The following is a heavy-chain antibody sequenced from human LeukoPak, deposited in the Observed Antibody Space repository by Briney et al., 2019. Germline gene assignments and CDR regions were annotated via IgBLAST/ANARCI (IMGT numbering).Heavy chain of an antibody. CDR3: VRASHPGGWFDP. V-gene: IGHV3-7*04. CDR1: GFNFNNYW. CDR2: IKQDGSEK. J-gene: IGHJ5*02. D-gene: IGHD3-10*01. Sequence: GGSLRLSCAASGFNFNNYWMTWVRQAPGKGLEWVANIKQDGSEKYYVDSVKGRFSIFRDNAKNLVYLQMNSLTAEDTAMYYCVRASHPGGWFDPWGQGTLVTVSS.